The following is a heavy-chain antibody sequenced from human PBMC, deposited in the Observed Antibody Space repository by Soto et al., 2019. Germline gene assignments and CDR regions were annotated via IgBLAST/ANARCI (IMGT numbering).Heavy chain of an antibody. V-gene: IGHV3-72*01. Sequence: PGGSLRLSCAASGFTFSDHYMDWVRQAPGKGLEWVGRTRNKANSYTTEYAASVKGRFTISRDDSKNSLYLQMNSLKTEDTALYYCVSVSGSSYYDSWGQGTMVTVYS. CDR3: VSVSGSSYYDS. CDR1: GFTFSDHY. D-gene: IGHD3-10*01. CDR2: TRNKANSYTT. J-gene: IGHJ4*02.